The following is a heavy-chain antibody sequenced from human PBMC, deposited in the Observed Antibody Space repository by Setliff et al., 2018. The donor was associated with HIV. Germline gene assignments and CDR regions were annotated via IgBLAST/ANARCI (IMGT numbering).Heavy chain of an antibody. CDR1: GYTFTNYA. CDR2: INAGNGNT. V-gene: IGHV1-3*03. CDR3: ASGKGVRGVIITGGLDV. D-gene: IGHD3-10*01. J-gene: IGHJ6*04. Sequence: GASVKVSCKTSGYTFTNYAIQWVRQAPGQGLQWMGWINAGNGNTKYSQEFQGRVTITRDTSASTAYMELSSLTSADTAVYYCASGKGVRGVIITGGLDVWGTGTTVTVSS.